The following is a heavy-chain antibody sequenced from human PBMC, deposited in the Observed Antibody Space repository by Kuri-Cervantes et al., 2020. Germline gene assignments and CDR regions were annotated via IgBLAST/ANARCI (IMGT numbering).Heavy chain of an antibody. D-gene: IGHD6-13*01. V-gene: IGHV2-26*01. J-gene: IGHJ5*02. Sequence: SGPTLVKPTETLTLTCTVSGFSLSNARMGVSWIRQPPGKALEWLAHIFSNDEKSYSTSLKSRLTISKDTTKSQVVLTMTNMDPVDTATYYCARRIGIAAAGTLNWFDPWGQGTLVTVSS. CDR1: GFSLSNARMG. CDR3: ARRIGIAAAGTLNWFDP. CDR2: IFSNDEK.